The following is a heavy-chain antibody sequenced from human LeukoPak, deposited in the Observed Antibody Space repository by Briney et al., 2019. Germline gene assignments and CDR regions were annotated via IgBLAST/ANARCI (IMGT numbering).Heavy chain of an antibody. CDR3: GRGRYSSSWPPYSGMGV. CDR1: GFTFSSYW. D-gene: IGHD6-13*01. Sequence: PGGSLRLSCAASGFTFSSYWMNWVRQAPGKGLVLVSRIHPDGYTTKYADSVKGRFTTSRDNAKNTLYLQMNSLRAEDTAVYYCGRGRYSSSWPPYSGMGVWGQGTTVTVSS. J-gene: IGHJ6*02. CDR2: IHPDGYTT. V-gene: IGHV3-74*01.